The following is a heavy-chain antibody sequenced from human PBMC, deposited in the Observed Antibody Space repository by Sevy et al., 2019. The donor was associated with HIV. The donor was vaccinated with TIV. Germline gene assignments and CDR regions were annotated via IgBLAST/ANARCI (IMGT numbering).Heavy chain of an antibody. CDR2: ISGIGSST. V-gene: IGHV3-48*03. CDR3: ARDIDSSGYSYAFDL. J-gene: IGHJ3*01. CDR1: GFTFNTHA. Sequence: GGSLRLPCAASGFTFNTHAMNWVRQAPGKGLEWVSVISGIGSSTYYADSVKGRFTISRDNAKNSLYLQMNSLRGDDTALYYCARDIDSSGYSYAFDLWGQGTMVTVSS. D-gene: IGHD3-22*01.